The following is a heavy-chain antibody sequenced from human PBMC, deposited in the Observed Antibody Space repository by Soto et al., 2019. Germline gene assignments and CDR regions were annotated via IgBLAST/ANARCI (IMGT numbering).Heavy chain of an antibody. J-gene: IGHJ6*02. Sequence: EASVKVSCKASGYTFTSYGISWVRQAPGQGLEWMGWINAGNGNTKYSQKFQGRVTITRDTSASTAYMELSSLSSEDTAVYYCARTVGYYYGMDVWGQGTTVTAP. V-gene: IGHV1-3*01. CDR2: INAGNGNT. CDR1: GYTFTSYG. D-gene: IGHD4-17*01. CDR3: ARTVGYYYGMDV.